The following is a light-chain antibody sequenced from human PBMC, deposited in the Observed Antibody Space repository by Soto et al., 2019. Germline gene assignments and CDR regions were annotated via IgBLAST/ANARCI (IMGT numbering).Light chain of an antibody. CDR3: QQYGSSPWT. Sequence: EIVLTQSPGTLSLSPGERATLSCRASQSVSSSYLAWYQQKPGQAPRLLIYGASSRATGIPDRFSGSWYGTDFTLTISRLEPEDFAVYYCQQYGSSPWTFGQGTKVEI. J-gene: IGKJ1*01. CDR2: GAS. V-gene: IGKV3-20*01. CDR1: QSVSSSY.